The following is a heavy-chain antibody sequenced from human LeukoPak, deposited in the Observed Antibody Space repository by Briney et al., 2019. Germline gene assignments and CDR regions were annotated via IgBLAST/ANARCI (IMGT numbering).Heavy chain of an antibody. Sequence: GGSLRLSCAASGFTFSIYAMSWVRQAPGKGLEWVSAISGSGGSTYYADSVKGRFTISRDNSKNTLYLQMNSLRAEDTAVYYCARDGQYYGSGSYSDYWGQGTLVTVSS. V-gene: IGHV3-23*01. D-gene: IGHD3-10*01. CDR1: GFTFSIYA. J-gene: IGHJ4*02. CDR2: ISGSGGST. CDR3: ARDGQYYGSGSYSDY.